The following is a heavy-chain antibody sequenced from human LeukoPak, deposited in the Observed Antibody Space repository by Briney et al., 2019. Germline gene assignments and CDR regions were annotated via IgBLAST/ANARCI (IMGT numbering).Heavy chain of an antibody. V-gene: IGHV3-23*01. CDR2: ISGGADST. J-gene: IGHJ4*02. CDR3: VKAMVRGVPYDY. Sequence: GGSLRLSCAASGFSFSSYAMGWVRQAPGKGPDWVSSISGGADSTYYADSVKGRFTISRDNSKNTLYLQINSLRVEDTAIYYCVKAMVRGVPYDYWGQGALVTVSS. CDR1: GFSFSSYA. D-gene: IGHD3-10*01.